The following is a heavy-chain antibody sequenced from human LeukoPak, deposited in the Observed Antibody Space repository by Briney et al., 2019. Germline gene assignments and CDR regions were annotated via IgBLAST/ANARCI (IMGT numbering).Heavy chain of an antibody. Sequence: GGSLRLSCAASGFTVSSNYMSWVRQAPGKGLEWVSVIYSGGSTYYADSVKGRFTISRDNSKNTLYLQMNSLRAEDTAVYYCARDFGSGYGFVDYWGQGTLVTVSS. V-gene: IGHV3-66*01. CDR2: IYSGGST. CDR1: GFTVSSNY. CDR3: ARDFGSGYGFVDY. D-gene: IGHD3-3*01. J-gene: IGHJ4*02.